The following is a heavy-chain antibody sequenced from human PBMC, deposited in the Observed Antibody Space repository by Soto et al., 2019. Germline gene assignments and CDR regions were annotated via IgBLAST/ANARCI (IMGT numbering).Heavy chain of an antibody. CDR2: ISYDGSNK. CDR1: GFTFSSYG. D-gene: IGHD3-16*01. J-gene: IGHJ4*02. CDR3: AKALVGGFDY. Sequence: QVQLVESGGGVVQPGRSLRLSCAASGFTFSSYGMHWVRQAPGKGLEWVAVISYDGSNKYYADSVKGRFTISRDNSKNALYLQMNSLRAEDTAVYYCAKALVGGFDYWGQGNMVVFSS. V-gene: IGHV3-30*18.